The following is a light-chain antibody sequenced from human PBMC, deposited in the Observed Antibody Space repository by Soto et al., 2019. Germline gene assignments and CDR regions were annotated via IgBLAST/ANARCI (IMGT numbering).Light chain of an antibody. CDR2: GAS. Sequence: EIVLTQSPGTLSLSPGERATLSCRASQSVSSSYLAWYQQKPGQAPRLLIYGASSRATGIPDRCSGSGSGTDFTLTISILEAEDFAVYYCQQYGSSPYTFGQGNKLEIK. CDR1: QSVSSSY. V-gene: IGKV3-20*01. J-gene: IGKJ2*01. CDR3: QQYGSSPYT.